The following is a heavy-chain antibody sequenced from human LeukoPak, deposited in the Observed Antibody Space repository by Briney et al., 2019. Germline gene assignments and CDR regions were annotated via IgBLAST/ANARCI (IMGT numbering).Heavy chain of an antibody. D-gene: IGHD6-13*01. CDR1: GFTFDDYA. CDR2: ISWNSGSI. Sequence: GGSLRLSCAASGFTFDDYAMHWVRQAPGKGLEWVSGISWNSGSIGYADSVKGRFTISRDNAKNSLYLQMNSLRAEDTALYYCAKVGSSLAYGFDIWGQGTMVTVSS. CDR3: AKVGSSLAYGFDI. V-gene: IGHV3-9*01. J-gene: IGHJ3*02.